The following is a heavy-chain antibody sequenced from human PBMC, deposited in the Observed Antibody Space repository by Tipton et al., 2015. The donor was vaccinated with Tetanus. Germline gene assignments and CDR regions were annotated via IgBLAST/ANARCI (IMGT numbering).Heavy chain of an antibody. D-gene: IGHD3-22*01. V-gene: IGHV1-2*02. CDR1: GYTFTGYY. Sequence: QLVQSGAEPKKPGASVKVSCTASGYTFTGYYMYWVRQAPGQGLEWVGWIDPNSGDTIYAQNFQGRVPMTRDTSISTVYMELSRLRSDDTAVYYCARDRGDYIYYGMDVWGPGTTVTVSS. CDR3: ARDRGDYIYYGMDV. J-gene: IGHJ6*02. CDR2: IDPNSGDT.